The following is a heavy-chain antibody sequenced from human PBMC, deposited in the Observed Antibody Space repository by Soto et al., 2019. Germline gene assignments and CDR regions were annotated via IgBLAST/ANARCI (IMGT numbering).Heavy chain of an antibody. CDR2: VFYNEII. CDR3: ARVGASGRAATHHDH. J-gene: IGHJ5*02. Sequence: SETLSLTCAVSGVSISSYYWSWIRQPPGKGLEWIGYVFYNEIINYSPSLKGRVTMSMEMSTNHFSLELRSVTAADTAVYFCARVGASGRAATHHDHWCPRALVTVSP. V-gene: IGHV4-59*01. D-gene: IGHD3-3*01. CDR1: GVSISSYY.